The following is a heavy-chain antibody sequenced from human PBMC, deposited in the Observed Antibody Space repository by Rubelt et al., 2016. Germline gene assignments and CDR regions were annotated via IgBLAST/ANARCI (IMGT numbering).Heavy chain of an antibody. CDR3: ARHLIAVAGTIDGMDV. CDR1: GGSFSGYY. J-gene: IGHJ6*02. CDR2: IYYSGST. D-gene: IGHD6-19*01. V-gene: IGHV4-34*01. Sequence: QVQLQQWGAGLLKPSETLSLTCAVYGGSFSGYYWSWIRQPPGKGLEWIGSIYYSGSTYYNPSLKSRVTISVDTSKNQFSLKRSSVTAADTAVYYCARHLIAVAGTIDGMDVWGQGTTVTVSS.